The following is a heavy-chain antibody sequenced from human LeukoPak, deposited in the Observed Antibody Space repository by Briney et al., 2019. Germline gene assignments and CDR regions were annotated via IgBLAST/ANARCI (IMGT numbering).Heavy chain of an antibody. V-gene: IGHV4-31*03. J-gene: IGHJ5*02. CDR1: GGSISSGGYY. CDR3: ARCPGRFDP. CDR2: IYYSGNT. Sequence: SETLSLTCSVSGGSISSGGYYWSWIRQHPGKGLEWIGYIYYSGNTYYNPSLKSRITISVDTSKNQFSLNLTSVTAADTAVYYCARCPGRFDPWGQGTLVTVSS.